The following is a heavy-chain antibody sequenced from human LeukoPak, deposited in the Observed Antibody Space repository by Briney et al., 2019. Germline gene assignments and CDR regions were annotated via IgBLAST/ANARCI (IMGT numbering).Heavy chain of an antibody. CDR2: INHSGST. D-gene: IGHD3-10*01. CDR3: ARDLNPMVRGVINY. V-gene: IGHV4-34*01. Sequence: SETLSLTCAVYGGSFSGYYWSWIRQPPGKGLEWIGEINHSGSTNYNPSLKSRVTISIDTSKNQFSLKLSSVTAADTAVYYCARDLNPMVRGVINYWGQGTLVTVSS. CDR1: GGSFSGYY. J-gene: IGHJ4*02.